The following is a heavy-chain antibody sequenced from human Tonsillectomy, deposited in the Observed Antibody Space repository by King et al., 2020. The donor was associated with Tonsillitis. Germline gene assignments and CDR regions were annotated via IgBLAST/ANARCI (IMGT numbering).Heavy chain of an antibody. D-gene: IGHD2-15*01. Sequence: VQLQESGPGLVKPSETLSLTCTVSGGSISSSSYYWGWIRQPPGKGLEWIGMIYYSGSTYSNPSLNSRVPISVDNTKNQSSLKLSSVTAADTAVDYCGTFCSGGSCYPPLDAFDIWGQGTMVTVSS. V-gene: IGHV4-39*01. J-gene: IGHJ3*02. CDR2: IYYSGST. CDR1: GGSISSSSYY. CDR3: GTFCSGGSCYPPLDAFDI.